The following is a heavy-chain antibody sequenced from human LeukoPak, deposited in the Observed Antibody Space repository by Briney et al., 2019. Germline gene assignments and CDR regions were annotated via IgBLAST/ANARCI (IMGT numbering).Heavy chain of an antibody. D-gene: IGHD5-12*01. CDR1: GFTFSNYW. CDR3: AKDGDIVADY. Sequence: PGGSLRLSCAASGFTFSNYWMSWVRQAPGKGLEWVANIKQHGNEKYSVDSVKGRFTISRDNAKNSLYLQMNSLRAEDTAVYYCAKDGDIVADYWGQGTLVTVSS. J-gene: IGHJ4*02. V-gene: IGHV3-7*03. CDR2: IKQHGNEK.